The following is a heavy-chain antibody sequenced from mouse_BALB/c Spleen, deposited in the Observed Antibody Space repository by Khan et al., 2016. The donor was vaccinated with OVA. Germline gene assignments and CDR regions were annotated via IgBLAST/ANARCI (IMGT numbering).Heavy chain of an antibody. J-gene: IGHJ3*01. CDR2: INPSDGDT. CDR1: GYTFTSYY. V-gene: IGHV1S81*02. Sequence: VELVESGAELVKPGASVKLSCKASGYTFTSYYMYWVKQRPGQGLEWIGEINPSDGDTNFNEKFKSKATLTVDKSSSTAYMQLSSLTSEDSAVYYCTRSGYGTFAYWGQETLVTVSA. CDR3: TRSGYGTFAY. D-gene: IGHD2-1*01.